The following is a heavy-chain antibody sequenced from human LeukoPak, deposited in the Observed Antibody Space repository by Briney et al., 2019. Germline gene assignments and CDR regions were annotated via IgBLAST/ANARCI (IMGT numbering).Heavy chain of an antibody. D-gene: IGHD2-15*01. J-gene: IGHJ4*02. CDR1: GFTFGDYA. Sequence: GRSLRLSCTASGFTFGDYAMSWVRQAPGKGLEWVGFIRSKAYGGTTEYAASVRGRFTISRDDSKSIAYLQMNSLKTKDTAVYYCTRALYCSGGSCWPFDYWGQGTLVTVSS. V-gene: IGHV3-49*04. CDR3: TRALYCSGGSCWPFDY. CDR2: IRSKAYGGTT.